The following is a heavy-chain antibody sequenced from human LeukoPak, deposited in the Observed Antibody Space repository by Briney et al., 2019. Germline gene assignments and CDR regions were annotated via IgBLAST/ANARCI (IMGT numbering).Heavy chain of an antibody. J-gene: IGHJ4*02. CDR3: VQSSSWLPSLDY. CDR2: INHSGST. Sequence: SETLSLTCAVYGGSFSGYYWSWTRQPPGKGLEWIGEINHSGSTNYNPSLKSRVTISVDTSKNQFSLKLSSVTAADTAVYYCVQSSSWLPSLDYWGQGTLVTVSS. CDR1: GGSFSGYY. V-gene: IGHV4-34*01. D-gene: IGHD6-13*01.